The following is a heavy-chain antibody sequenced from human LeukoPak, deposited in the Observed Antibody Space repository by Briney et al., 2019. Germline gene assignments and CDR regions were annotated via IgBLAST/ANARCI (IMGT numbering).Heavy chain of an antibody. CDR1: GGSISSYY. CDR3: ARQGYCSSTSCYSRGWFDP. J-gene: IGHJ5*02. Sequence: SETLSLTCTVSGGSISSYYGSWIRQPPGKGLEWIGYIYYSGSTNYNPSLKSRVTISVDTSKNQFSLKLSSVTAADTAVYYCARQGYCSSTSCYSRGWFDPWGQGTLVTVSS. CDR2: IYYSGST. V-gene: IGHV4-59*08. D-gene: IGHD2-2*01.